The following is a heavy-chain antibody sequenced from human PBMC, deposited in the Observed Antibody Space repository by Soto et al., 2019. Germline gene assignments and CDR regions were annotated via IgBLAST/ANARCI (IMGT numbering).Heavy chain of an antibody. J-gene: IGHJ6*02. CDR3: ARGAADGADYGMDV. CDR1: LASVSAYY. CDR2: IYTRWGT. Sequence: SATQSLTCPFSLASVSAYYWGLIRPPAWKGLEWTVRIYTRWGTNYSPSPKSRVTMSIDTSKTQFSLKLSSVTAADTAVDDCARGAADGADYGMDVWGQGATVTVS. V-gene: IGHV4-4*07. D-gene: IGHD6-13*01.